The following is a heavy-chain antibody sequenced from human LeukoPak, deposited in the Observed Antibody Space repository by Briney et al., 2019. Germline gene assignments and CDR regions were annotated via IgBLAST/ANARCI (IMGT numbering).Heavy chain of an antibody. CDR3: ARDLRYYYDSSGSAFDY. D-gene: IGHD3-22*01. CDR1: GYTSTSYD. CDR2: MNPNSGNT. Sequence: ASVKVSCKASGYTSTSYDINWVRQATGQGLEWMGWMNPNSGNTGYAQKFQGRVTMTRNTSISTAYMELSSLRSEDTAVYYCARDLRYYYDSSGSAFDYWGQGTLVTVSS. J-gene: IGHJ4*02. V-gene: IGHV1-8*01.